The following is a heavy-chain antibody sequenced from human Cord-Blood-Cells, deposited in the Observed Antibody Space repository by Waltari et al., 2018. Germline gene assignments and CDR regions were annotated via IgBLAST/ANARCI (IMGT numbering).Heavy chain of an antibody. Sequence: QVQLVQSGAEVKKPGASVKVSCKASGYTFTGYYMHWVRQAPGQGFAWMRWINPNSGGTNEAQKLQGRVTMTRDTSISTAYRVLSRLRSDDTAVYYCARDPEDLTVDAFDIWGQGTMVTVSS. V-gene: IGHV1-2*02. J-gene: IGHJ3*02. CDR3: ARDPEDLTVDAFDI. CDR1: GYTFTGYY. D-gene: IGHD1-20*01. CDR2: INPNSGGT.